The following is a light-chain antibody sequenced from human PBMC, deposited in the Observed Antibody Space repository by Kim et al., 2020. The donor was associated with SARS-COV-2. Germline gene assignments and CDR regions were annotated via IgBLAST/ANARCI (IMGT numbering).Light chain of an antibody. CDR1: HSISSH. CDR3: QLGYSSPPIT. V-gene: IGKV1-39*01. CDR2: SAS. Sequence: SVGDSVTITCRASHSISSHLNCYQQQPGKAPPLLFYSASTLQSGVPSRFCGRGSGTAFTLTISTLLPADFATYYCQLGYSSPPITFGRGTRLEIK. J-gene: IGKJ5*01.